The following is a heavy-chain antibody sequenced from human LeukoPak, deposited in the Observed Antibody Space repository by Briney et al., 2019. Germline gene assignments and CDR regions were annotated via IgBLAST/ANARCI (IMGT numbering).Heavy chain of an antibody. Sequence: AASVKVSCKASGYTFTNYYMHWVRQAPGQGLEWMGGIIPIFGTANYAQKFQGRVTITADKSTSTAYMELSSLRSEDTAVYYCARGATTYAFDIWGQGTMVTVSS. J-gene: IGHJ3*02. D-gene: IGHD4-17*01. V-gene: IGHV1-69*06. CDR2: IIPIFGTA. CDR3: ARGATTYAFDI. CDR1: GYTFTNYY.